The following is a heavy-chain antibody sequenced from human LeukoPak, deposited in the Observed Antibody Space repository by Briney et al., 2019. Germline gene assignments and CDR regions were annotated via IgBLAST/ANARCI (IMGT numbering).Heavy chain of an antibody. CDR2: ISYDGSNK. J-gene: IGHJ6*02. Sequence: GGSLRLSCAAPGFTFSSYGMHWVRQAPGKGLEWVAVISYDGSNKYYADSVKGRFTISRDNSKNTLYLQMNSLRAEDTAVYYCAKLQRGVYGMDVWGQGTTVTVSS. CDR3: AKLQRGVYGMDV. V-gene: IGHV3-30*18. CDR1: GFTFSSYG. D-gene: IGHD6-25*01.